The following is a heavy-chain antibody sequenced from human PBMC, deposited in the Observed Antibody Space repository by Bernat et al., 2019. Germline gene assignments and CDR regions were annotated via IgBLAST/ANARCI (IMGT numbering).Heavy chain of an antibody. CDR3: AIAVSTIHFFKMAQVDFYGIDV. D-gene: IGHD2/OR15-2a*01. CDR1: GFTFSSYW. V-gene: IGHV3-74*01. J-gene: IGHJ6*02. Sequence: EVQLVESGGGLVQPGGSLRLSCAASGFTFSSYWMHWVRQAPGKGLVWVSRINSDGSSTSYADSVKGRFTISRDNAKNTLYLQMNSLRAEDTAVYYCAIAVSTIHFFKMAQVDFYGIDVWDEGTMVTV. CDR2: INSDGSST.